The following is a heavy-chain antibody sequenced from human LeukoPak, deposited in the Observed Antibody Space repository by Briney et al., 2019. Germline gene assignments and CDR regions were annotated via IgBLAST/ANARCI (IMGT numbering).Heavy chain of an antibody. D-gene: IGHD3-22*01. CDR1: GFTFSSYA. CDR3: AKSYYYDSSGYGFDY. V-gene: IGHV3-23*01. CDR2: ISGSGGST. J-gene: IGHJ4*02. Sequence: GGSLRLSCAASGFTFSSYAMSWVRQAPGKGLEWVSAISGSGGSTYYADSVKGRFTISRDNSKNTLYLQMNSLRAEDTAVYYCAKSYYYDSSGYGFDYWGQGTLVTVSS.